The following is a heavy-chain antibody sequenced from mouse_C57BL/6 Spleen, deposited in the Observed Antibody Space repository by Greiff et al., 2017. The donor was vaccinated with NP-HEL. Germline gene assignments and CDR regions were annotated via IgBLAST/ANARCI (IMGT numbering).Heavy chain of an antibody. D-gene: IGHD3-2*02. CDR1: GYTFTSYW. Sequence: VQLQQPGAELVKPGASVKLSCKASGYTFTSYWMHWVKQRPGQGLEWIGMIHPNSGSTNYNEKFKSKATLTVDKSSSTAYMQLSSLTSEDSAVYDCARSRTAQVLYYFDYWGQGTTLTVSS. CDR3: ARSRTAQVLYYFDY. CDR2: IHPNSGST. V-gene: IGHV1-64*01. J-gene: IGHJ2*01.